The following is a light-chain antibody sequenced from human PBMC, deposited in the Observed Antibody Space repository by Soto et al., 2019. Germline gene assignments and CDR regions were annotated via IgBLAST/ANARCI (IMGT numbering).Light chain of an antibody. CDR3: QQLHSYPLT. J-gene: IGKJ4*01. CDR2: AAS. V-gene: IGKV1-39*01. Sequence: DIQMTQSPSSLSASVGDRVTITCRASQTISTYLNWYQQKPGKAPKLLIYAASTLQSGVPSRFSGSGSGTDFTLTISSLQPEDFATYYCQQLHSYPLTFGGGTKVEIK. CDR1: QTISTY.